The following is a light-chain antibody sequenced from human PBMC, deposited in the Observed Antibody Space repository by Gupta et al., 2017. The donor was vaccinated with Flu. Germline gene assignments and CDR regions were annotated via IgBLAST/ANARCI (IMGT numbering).Light chain of an antibody. J-gene: IGKJ1*01. CDR1: QSISSW. V-gene: IGKV1-5*03. CDR3: QQDNSYSWT. CDR2: KAS. Sequence: PSAMSASVGDRVTITCRASQSISSWLAWYQQKPGKAPKLLIYKASTLQSGVPSRFSGSGSGTEFTLTISSLQPDDFATYYCQQDNSYSWTFGQGTKVEI.